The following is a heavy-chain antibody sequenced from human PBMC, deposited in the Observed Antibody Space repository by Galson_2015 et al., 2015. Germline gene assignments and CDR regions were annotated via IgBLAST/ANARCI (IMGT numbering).Heavy chain of an antibody. J-gene: IGHJ3*02. V-gene: IGHV1-3*01. CDR1: GYTFTSYA. Sequence: VKVSCKASGYTFTSYAMHWVRQAPGQRLEWMGWINAGNGNTKYSQKFQGRVTITRDTSASTAYMELSSLRSEDTAVYYCARDRTLDCSGGSCYRAFDIWGQGTMVTVSS. CDR3: ARDRTLDCSGGSCYRAFDI. CDR2: INAGNGNT. D-gene: IGHD2-15*01.